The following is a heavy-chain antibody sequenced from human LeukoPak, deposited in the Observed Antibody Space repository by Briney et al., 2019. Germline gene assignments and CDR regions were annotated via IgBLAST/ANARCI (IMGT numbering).Heavy chain of an antibody. V-gene: IGHV1-18*01. J-gene: IGHJ3*02. Sequence: ASVKVSCKASGYTSTSYGISWVRQAPGQGLEWMGWISPYNGNTNYAQKLQGRVTKTTDTSTSTAYMELRSLRSDDTAVYYCARRAREYSHDAFDIWGQGTMVTVSS. CDR1: GYTSTSYG. D-gene: IGHD5-18*01. CDR2: ISPYNGNT. CDR3: ARRAREYSHDAFDI.